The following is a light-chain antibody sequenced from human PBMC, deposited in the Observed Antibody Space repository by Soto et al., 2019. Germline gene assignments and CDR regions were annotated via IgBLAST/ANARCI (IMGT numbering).Light chain of an antibody. CDR2: DAS. CDR3: QQRGTWPIT. V-gene: IGKV3-11*01. CDR1: QSVSSY. Sequence: EIVLTQSPATLSLSPGERATLSCRASQSVSSYLAWYQQKPGQAPRLLIYDASNRATGIPARFSGSGSGTDFTLTIISLEHEEFAVYYCQQRGTWPITFGQGTRLEIK. J-gene: IGKJ5*01.